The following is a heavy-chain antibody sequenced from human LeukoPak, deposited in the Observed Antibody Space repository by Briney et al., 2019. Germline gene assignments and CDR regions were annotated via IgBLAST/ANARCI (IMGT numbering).Heavy chain of an antibody. CDR3: ARVGDVDAFDI. CDR1: GFSFSRYA. J-gene: IGHJ3*02. Sequence: GGSLRLSCAASGFSFSRYAMHWVRQAPAEGLEYVSAISSNGGSTYYANSVKGRFTISRDNSKNTLYLQMGSLRVEDMAVYYCARVGDVDAFDIWGQGTMVTASS. V-gene: IGHV3-64*01. CDR2: ISSNGGST. D-gene: IGHD3-3*01.